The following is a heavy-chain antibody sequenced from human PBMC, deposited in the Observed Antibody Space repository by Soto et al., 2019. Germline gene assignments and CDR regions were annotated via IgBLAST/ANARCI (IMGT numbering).Heavy chain of an antibody. CDR3: ARGPGIAVAGSIDY. J-gene: IGHJ4*02. CDR2: INAGNGNT. Sequence: ASVKVSCKASGYTFTSYAMHWVRQAPGQRLEWMGWINAGNGNTKYSQKFQGRVTITRDTSASPAYMELSSLRSEDTAVYYCARGPGIAVAGSIDYWGQGTLVTVSS. D-gene: IGHD6-19*01. V-gene: IGHV1-3*01. CDR1: GYTFTSYA.